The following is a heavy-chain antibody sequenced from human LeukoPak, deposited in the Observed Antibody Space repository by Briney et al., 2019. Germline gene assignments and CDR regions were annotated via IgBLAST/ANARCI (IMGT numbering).Heavy chain of an antibody. D-gene: IGHD3-3*01. J-gene: IGHJ4*02. CDR3: ARDLELSAVYYFDS. Sequence: GGSLRLSCEASGFTFIIFPMHWVRQAPGKGLEWVALISSGSEKYYADSEKGRFTVSRDNSKNMLYLQMNSLRADDTAVYYCARDLELSAVYYFDSWGQGTLVFVSS. CDR1: GFTFIIFP. CDR2: ISSGSEK. V-gene: IGHV3-30*04.